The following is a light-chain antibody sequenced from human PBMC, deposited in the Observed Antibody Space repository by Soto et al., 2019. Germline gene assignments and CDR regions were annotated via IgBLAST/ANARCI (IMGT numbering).Light chain of an antibody. V-gene: IGLV2-11*01. CDR3: CSYAGSYTDV. CDR2: DVS. J-gene: IGLJ1*01. Sequence: QSALTQPRSVSGSPGQSVTISCTGTSSDVGTYNYVSWYQHHPGKAPKVLIYDVSQRPSGVPDRFSGSKSGNTASLTISGLQSEDEADYYCCSYAGSYTDVFGTGTKVTVL. CDR1: SSDVGTYNY.